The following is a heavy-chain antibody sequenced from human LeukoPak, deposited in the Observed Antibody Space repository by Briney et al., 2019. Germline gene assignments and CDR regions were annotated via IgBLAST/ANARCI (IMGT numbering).Heavy chain of an antibody. V-gene: IGHV3-7*03. D-gene: IGHD3-16*01. CDR3: ARGGGLDV. CDR2: INHNGNVN. CDR1: GFTFSSYW. J-gene: IGHJ6*02. Sequence: GGSLRLSCAASGFTFSSYWMNWARQAPGKGLEWVASINHNGNVNYYVDSVKGRFTISRDNAKNSLYLQMSNLRAEDTAVYFCARGGGLDVWGQGTAVTVSS.